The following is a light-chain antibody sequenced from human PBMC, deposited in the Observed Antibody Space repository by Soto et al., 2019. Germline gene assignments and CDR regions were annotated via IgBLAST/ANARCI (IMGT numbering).Light chain of an antibody. CDR3: QQYSEYPWT. CDR1: QSLSSK. CDR2: KAS. Sequence: DIQMTQSPSTLSASVGDRVTITCRASQSLSSKLAWYQQRPGTAPKLFIYKASSLESGVPSMFSGSESGTEFTLTISSLQPDDLATYYCQQYSEYPWTFGQGTKVEIK. V-gene: IGKV1-5*03. J-gene: IGKJ1*01.